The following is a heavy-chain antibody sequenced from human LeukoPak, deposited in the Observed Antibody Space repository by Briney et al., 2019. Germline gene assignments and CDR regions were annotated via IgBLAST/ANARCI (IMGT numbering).Heavy chain of an antibody. D-gene: IGHD2-15*01. CDR2: MNLKSGNT. CDR1: GYTFTRYD. Sequence: ASVNVSCKASGYTFTRYDINWVRQATGQGLEWMGWMNLKSGNTGHAQRFQGRVTITRDTSISTVYLELSSLRSEDTALYFCTRVDGSPDYWGQGTLVTVSS. V-gene: IGHV1-8*03. CDR3: TRVDGSPDY. J-gene: IGHJ4*02.